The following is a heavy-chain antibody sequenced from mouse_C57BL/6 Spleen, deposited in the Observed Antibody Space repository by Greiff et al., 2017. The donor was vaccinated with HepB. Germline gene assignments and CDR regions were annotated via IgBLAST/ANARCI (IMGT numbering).Heavy chain of an antibody. J-gene: IGHJ4*01. CDR3: ARLGYGYDRGYAMDY. CDR2: IDPSDSYT. Sequence: VQLQQPGAELVKPGASVKLSCKASGYTFTSYWMQWVKQRPGQGLEWIGEIDPSDSYTNYNQKFKGKATLTVDTSSSTAYMQLSSLTSEDSAVYYCARLGYGYDRGYAMDYWGQGTSVTVSS. CDR1: GYTFTSYW. D-gene: IGHD2-2*01. V-gene: IGHV1-50*01.